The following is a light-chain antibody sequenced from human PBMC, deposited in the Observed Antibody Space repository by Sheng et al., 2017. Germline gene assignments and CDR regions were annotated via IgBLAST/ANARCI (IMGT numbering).Light chain of an antibody. CDR2: GAS. CDR3: QQFAT. Sequence: EIVLTQSPGTLSLSPGERATISCRASHSVSSSTLAWYQQKAGRAPRLLIYGASTRATGIPDRFSGRGSGTDFTLTISRLEPEDFAVYYCQQFATFGPGTKVDI. CDR1: HSVSSST. V-gene: IGKV3-20*01. J-gene: IGKJ3*01.